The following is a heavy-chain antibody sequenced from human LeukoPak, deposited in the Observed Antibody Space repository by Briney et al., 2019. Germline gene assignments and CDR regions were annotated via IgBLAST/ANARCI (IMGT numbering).Heavy chain of an antibody. CDR1: GFTFSRHG. D-gene: IGHD3-22*01. CDR3: ARDQYYESSGYYTWGGFDI. J-gene: IGHJ3*02. CDR2: ISPGGDIT. V-gene: IGHV3-48*01. Sequence: GGSLRLSCVASGFTFSRHGLNWVRQAPGKGLEWVSGISPGGDITYYADSVKGRFTISRDNAKNSLYLQINSLRAEDTAVYFCARDQYYESSGYYTWGGFDIWGQGTKVTVSS.